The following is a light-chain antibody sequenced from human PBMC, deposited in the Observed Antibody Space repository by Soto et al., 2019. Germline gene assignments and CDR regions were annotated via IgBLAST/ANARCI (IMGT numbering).Light chain of an antibody. CDR3: CSYATRSSL. J-gene: IGLJ3*02. CDR1: SSDVGNYNL. Sequence: QSALTQPASVSGSPGQSITISCTGTSSDVGNYNLVSWYQQHPDKAPKLMIYEDVKRPPGVSNRFSGSKSGNTASLTNSGLQAEDEADYYCCSYATRSSLFGGGTKLTVL. V-gene: IGLV2-23*01. CDR2: EDV.